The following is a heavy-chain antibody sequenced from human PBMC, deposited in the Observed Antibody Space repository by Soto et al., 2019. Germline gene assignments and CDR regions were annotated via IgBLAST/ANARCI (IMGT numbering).Heavy chain of an antibody. CDR1: GFTFSSYG. J-gene: IGHJ4*02. CDR3: AREYCSSTSCPGAFDY. Sequence: GGSLRLSCAASGFTFSSYGMHWVRQAPGKGLEWVAVIWYDGSNKYYADSVKGRFTISRDNSKNTLYLQMNSLRAEDTAVYYCAREYCSSTSCPGAFDYWGQGTLVTVSS. V-gene: IGHV3-33*01. D-gene: IGHD2-2*01. CDR2: IWYDGSNK.